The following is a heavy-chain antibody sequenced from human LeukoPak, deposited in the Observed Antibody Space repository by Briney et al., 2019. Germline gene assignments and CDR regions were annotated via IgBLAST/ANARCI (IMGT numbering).Heavy chain of an antibody. V-gene: IGHV4-59*01. D-gene: IGHD6-19*01. J-gene: IGHJ4*02. Sequence: SETLSLTCTVSGGSISSYYWSWIRQPPGKGLEWIGYIYYSGSTNYNPSLKSRVTISVDTSKNQFSLKLSSVTAADTAVYYCARAGFRSSGWYNYDPNTNIDYWGQGTLVTVSS. CDR2: IYYSGST. CDR1: GGSISSYY. CDR3: ARAGFRSSGWYNYDPNTNIDY.